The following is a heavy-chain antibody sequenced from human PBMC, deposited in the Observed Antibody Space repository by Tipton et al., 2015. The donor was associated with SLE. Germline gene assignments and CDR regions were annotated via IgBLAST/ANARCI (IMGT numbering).Heavy chain of an antibody. V-gene: IGHV4-61*02. J-gene: IGHJ6*03. CDR1: GGSISSGAYY. D-gene: IGHD3-22*01. Sequence: TLSLTCTASGGSISSGAYYWNWIRQPVGKGLEWIGRIYSSGSTNYNPSFKSRVTMSLDTSKKQFSLKLSSVTAADTAVYYCARGLNYYDSSGYYPFYYMDVWGKGTTVTVSS. CDR3: ARGLNYYDSSGYYPFYYMDV. CDR2: IYSSGST.